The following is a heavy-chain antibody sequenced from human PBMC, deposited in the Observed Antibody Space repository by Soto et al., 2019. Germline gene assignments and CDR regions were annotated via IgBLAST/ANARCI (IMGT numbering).Heavy chain of an antibody. V-gene: IGHV1-69*01. CDR3: ARLQGSSTSLEIYHYYYYGMDV. D-gene: IGHD2-2*01. J-gene: IGHJ6*02. CDR2: IIPIPGTA. Sequence: QVQLVQSGAEVKKPGSSVKVSCKASGGTFGSYAISWVRQAPGQGLEWMGGIIPIPGTANYAQKFQGRVTIAADESTSTAYMELSSLRSEDTAVYYCARLQGSSTSLEIYHYYYYGMDVWGQGTTVTVSS. CDR1: GGTFGSYA.